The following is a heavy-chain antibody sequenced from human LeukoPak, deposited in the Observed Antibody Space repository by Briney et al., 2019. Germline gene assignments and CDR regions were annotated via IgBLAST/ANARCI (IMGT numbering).Heavy chain of an antibody. J-gene: IGHJ4*02. CDR2: ISSSSSYI. Sequence: GGSLRLSCAASGFTFSSYSMNWVRQAPGKGLEWVSSISSSSSYIYYADSVKGRFTISRDSAKNSLYLQMNSLRAEDTAVYYCARSLVGYSYDPYYFDYWGQGTLVTVSS. V-gene: IGHV3-21*01. CDR1: GFTFSSYS. D-gene: IGHD5-18*01. CDR3: ARSLVGYSYDPYYFDY.